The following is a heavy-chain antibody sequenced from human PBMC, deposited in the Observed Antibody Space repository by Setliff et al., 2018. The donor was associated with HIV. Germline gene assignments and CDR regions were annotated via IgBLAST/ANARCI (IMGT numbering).Heavy chain of an antibody. J-gene: IGHJ4*02. V-gene: IGHV3-7*01. CDR1: GFTFSSYW. D-gene: IGHD2-2*03. Sequence: GGSLRLSCAASGFTFSSYWMSWVRQAPGKGLEWVANIKQDGSEKYYVDSVKGRFSISRDNAKNTLYLHMNSLRAEDTALYYCAKDRVGYCSSISCPGDFDYWGQGTLVTVSS. CDR3: AKDRVGYCSSISCPGDFDY. CDR2: IKQDGSEK.